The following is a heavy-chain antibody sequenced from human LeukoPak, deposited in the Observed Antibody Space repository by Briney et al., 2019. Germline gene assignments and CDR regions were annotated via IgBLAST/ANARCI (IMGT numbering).Heavy chain of an antibody. Sequence: SETLSLTCTVSGGSISSSYWSWIRQPPGKGLEWISNINYSGSSNSNPSLKSRATISADMSRKHFFLDLISVTAADTAVYYCARAVHYSGTSDQYTGGWYYFDFWGQGTRVTVSS. D-gene: IGHD3-10*01. CDR2: INYSGSS. V-gene: IGHV4-59*01. CDR3: ARAVHYSGTSDQYTGGWYYFDF. J-gene: IGHJ4*02. CDR1: GGSISSSY.